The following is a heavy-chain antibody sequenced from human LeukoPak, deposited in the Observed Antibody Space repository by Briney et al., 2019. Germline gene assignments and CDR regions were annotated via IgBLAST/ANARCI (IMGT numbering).Heavy chain of an antibody. V-gene: IGHV4-39*02. CDR2: IYYSGST. CDR3: ARDGSGSDFDY. Sequence: PSETLSLTCTVSGGSISTSSYYWGWIRRPPGKGLEWIGSIYYSGSTYHNPSLKSRVTISVDTSKNQFSLKLSSVTAADTAVYYCARDGSGSDFDYWGQGTLVTVSS. D-gene: IGHD3-10*01. CDR1: GGSISTSSYY. J-gene: IGHJ4*02.